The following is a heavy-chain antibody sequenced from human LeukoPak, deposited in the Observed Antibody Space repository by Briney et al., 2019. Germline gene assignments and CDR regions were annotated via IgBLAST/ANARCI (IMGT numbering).Heavy chain of an antibody. CDR2: INHSGST. D-gene: IGHD5-12*01. V-gene: IGHV4-39*07. J-gene: IGHJ3*02. Sequence: KPSETLSLTCTASGGSISSSSYYWGWIRQPPGKGLEWIGEINHSGSTNYNPSLKSRVTISVDTSKNQFSLKLSSVTAADTAVYYCARGFLTGYEFGTSDAFDIWGQGTMVTVSS. CDR3: ARGFLTGYEFGTSDAFDI. CDR1: GGSISSSSYY.